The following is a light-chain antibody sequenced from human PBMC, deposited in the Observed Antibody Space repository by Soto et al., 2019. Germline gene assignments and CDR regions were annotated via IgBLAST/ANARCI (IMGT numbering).Light chain of an antibody. Sequence: DIVMTQSPDSLAVSLGERATINCKSSQSVLYSSNNKNYLAWYQQKPGQPPKLLIYWASTRESGVPDRFSGSGSVTDFTLTISSLQAEDVAVYYCQQYYTNALTFGGGNKVGVK. J-gene: IGKJ4*01. CDR3: QQYYTNALT. CDR1: QSVLYSSNNKNY. CDR2: WAS. V-gene: IGKV4-1*01.